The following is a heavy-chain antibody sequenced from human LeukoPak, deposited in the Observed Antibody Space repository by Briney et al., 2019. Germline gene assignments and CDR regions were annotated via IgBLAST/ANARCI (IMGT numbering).Heavy chain of an antibody. CDR3: ARGLKSRGSSWFDP. D-gene: IGHD6-13*01. Sequence: ASVKVSCKASGYTFTSYDINWVRQATGQGLEWMGWMNLNSGNTGYAQKFQDRVTMTRNTSISTAYMELSSLRSEDTAVYYCARGLKSRGSSWFDPWGQGTLVTVSS. CDR1: GYTFTSYD. V-gene: IGHV1-8*01. CDR2: MNLNSGNT. J-gene: IGHJ5*02.